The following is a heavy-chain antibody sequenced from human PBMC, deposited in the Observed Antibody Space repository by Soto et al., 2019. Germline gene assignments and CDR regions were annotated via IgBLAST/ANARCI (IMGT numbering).Heavy chain of an antibody. D-gene: IGHD6-13*01. CDR1: GFTFSSYS. V-gene: IGHV3-21*01. CDR2: ISSSSSYI. J-gene: IGHJ4*02. CDR3: ARTSTCIAAAGTSDY. Sequence: EVQLVESGGGLVKPGGSLRLSCAASGFTFSSYSMNWVRQAPGKGLEWVSSISSSSSYIYYADSVKGRFTISRDNAKNSLYLQMNSLRAEDTAVYYCARTSTCIAAAGTSDYWGQGTLVTVSS.